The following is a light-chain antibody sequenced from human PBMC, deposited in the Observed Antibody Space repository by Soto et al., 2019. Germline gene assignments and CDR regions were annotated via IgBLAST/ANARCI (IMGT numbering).Light chain of an antibody. CDR2: DAS. V-gene: IGKV1-5*01. CDR3: QHYNSYTT. Sequence: DIQMTQSPSTLSASVGDRVTITCRASQSVTKWVAWYQQRPGQAPKVLIWDASSLQRGVPSRFSGSGYGTEFTLTISSLQPDDFATYYCQHYNSYTTFGQGTKVDIK. J-gene: IGKJ2*01. CDR1: QSVTKW.